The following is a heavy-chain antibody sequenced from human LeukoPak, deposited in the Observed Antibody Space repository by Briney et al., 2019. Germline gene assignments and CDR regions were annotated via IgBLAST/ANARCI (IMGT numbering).Heavy chain of an antibody. Sequence: GGSLRLSCAASGFTFSIYDMYWVRQAPGKGLEWVAFIRYDGSNEYYADSVKGRFTVSRDNSKNTLYLQMNSLRPEDTALYYCAKDALHYSSTCNCFDPWGQGALVTVSS. D-gene: IGHD6-13*01. J-gene: IGHJ5*02. CDR1: GFTFSIYD. V-gene: IGHV3-30*02. CDR2: IRYDGSNE. CDR3: AKDALHYSSTCNCFDP.